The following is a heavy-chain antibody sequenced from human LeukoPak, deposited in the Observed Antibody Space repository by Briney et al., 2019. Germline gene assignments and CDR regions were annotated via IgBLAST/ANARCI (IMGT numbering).Heavy chain of an antibody. Sequence: SETLSLTCAVYGGSFSGYYWSWIRQPPGKGLEWIGEINHSGSTNYNPSLKSRVTISVDTSKNQFSLKLSSVTAADTAVYYCARGSNWNLNWFDPWGQGTLVTVPS. CDR3: ARGSNWNLNWFDP. CDR1: GGSFSGYY. D-gene: IGHD1-20*01. CDR2: INHSGST. V-gene: IGHV4-34*01. J-gene: IGHJ5*02.